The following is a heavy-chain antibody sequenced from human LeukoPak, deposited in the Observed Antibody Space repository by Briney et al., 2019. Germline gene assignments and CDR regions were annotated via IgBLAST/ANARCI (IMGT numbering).Heavy chain of an antibody. J-gene: IGHJ4*01. CDR2: IDGSGGTT. Sequence: GGSLRLSCGASGFTFSIYAMSWVRQAPGKGLEWVSAIDGSGGTTYYADSVKGRFTISRDNSKNTLYLDVISLRAEDTAIYYCAKDRVSCSSCADYFDYWGHGTLVTVSS. CDR1: GFTFSIYA. V-gene: IGHV3-23*01. D-gene: IGHD2-2*01. CDR3: AKDRVSCSSCADYFDY.